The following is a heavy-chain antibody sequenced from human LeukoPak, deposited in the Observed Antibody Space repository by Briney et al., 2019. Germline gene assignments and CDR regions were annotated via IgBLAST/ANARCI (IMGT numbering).Heavy chain of an antibody. CDR1: GCTFTSYG. Sequence: ASVKVSCKASGCTFTSYGISWVRQAPGQGLEWMGWISAYNGNTNYAQKLQGRVTMTTDTSTSTAYMELRSLRSDDTAVYYCARDHITGYNNYMFDPWGQGTLVTVSS. CDR2: ISAYNGNT. CDR3: ARDHITGYNNYMFDP. V-gene: IGHV1-18*01. J-gene: IGHJ5*02. D-gene: IGHD5-12*01.